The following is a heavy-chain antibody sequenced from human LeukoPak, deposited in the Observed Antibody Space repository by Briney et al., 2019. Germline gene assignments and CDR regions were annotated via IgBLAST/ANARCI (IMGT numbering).Heavy chain of an antibody. D-gene: IGHD3-9*01. CDR3: VRDWDHFDFDS. V-gene: IGHV3-33*01. CDR1: GFTFSSYG. Sequence: PGRSLRLSCAASGFTFSSYGMHWVRQAPGKGLEWVAVIWYDGSNKYYADSVKGRFTISRDNAKNTLYLQMKSLRAEDTAVYYCVRDWDHFDFDSWGLGTLVTVSS. CDR2: IWYDGSNK. J-gene: IGHJ5*01.